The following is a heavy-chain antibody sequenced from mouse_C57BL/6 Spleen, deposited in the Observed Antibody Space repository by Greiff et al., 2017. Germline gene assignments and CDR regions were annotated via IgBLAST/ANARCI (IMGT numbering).Heavy chain of an antibody. D-gene: IGHD1-1*01. Sequence: VQLHQSGPELVKPGASVKIPCKASGYTFTDYNMDWVKQTHGKSLEWIGDINPNNGGTIYNQKFKGKATLTVDKSSSTAYMELRSLTSEDTAVYYCVTTEPGFAYWGQGTLVTVSA. CDR2: INPNNGGT. CDR1: GYTFTDYN. CDR3: VTTEPGFAY. V-gene: IGHV1-18*01. J-gene: IGHJ3*01.